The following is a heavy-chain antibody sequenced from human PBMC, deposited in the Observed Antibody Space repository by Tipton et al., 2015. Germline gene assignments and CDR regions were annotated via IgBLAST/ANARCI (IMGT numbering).Heavy chain of an antibody. CDR3: AREAYGSFDS. CDR2: INSDGTSV. CDR1: GFTFNTYW. Sequence: GSLRLSCAASGFTFNTYWLHWVRRAPGKGLVWVSHINSDGTSVTYADSVRGRFTISRDNARNSLYLQVNSLTAEDTAVYFCAREAYGSFDSWGQGTLVTVSS. J-gene: IGHJ4*02. D-gene: IGHD4-17*01. V-gene: IGHV3-74*01.